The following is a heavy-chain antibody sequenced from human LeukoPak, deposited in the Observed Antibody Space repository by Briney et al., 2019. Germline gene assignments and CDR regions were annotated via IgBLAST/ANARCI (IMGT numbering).Heavy chain of an antibody. V-gene: IGHV4-39*01. J-gene: IGHJ4*02. CDR3: ARRARYGSSIDY. CDR2: IYYSGST. Sequence: PSETLSLTCTVSGGSISSNNYLWGWIRQPPGKGLEWIGSIYYSGSTYYNPSLKSRVTISVDTSKNQFSLKLSSVTAADTAVYYCARRARYGSSIDYWGQGTLVTVSS. D-gene: IGHD6-13*01. CDR1: GGSISSNNYL.